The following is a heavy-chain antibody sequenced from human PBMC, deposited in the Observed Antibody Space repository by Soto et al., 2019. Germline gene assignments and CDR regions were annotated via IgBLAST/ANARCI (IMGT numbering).Heavy chain of an antibody. V-gene: IGHV3-53*01. D-gene: IGHD3-3*01. Sequence: PGGSLRLSCAASGFTVSSNYMSWVRQAPGKGLEWVSVIYSGGSTYYADSVKGRFTISRDNSKNTLYLQMNSLRAEDTAVYYCASHSDYDFWSGYYFDYHYGMDVWGQGTTVTVSS. J-gene: IGHJ6*02. CDR3: ASHSDYDFWSGYYFDYHYGMDV. CDR2: IYSGGST. CDR1: GFTVSSNY.